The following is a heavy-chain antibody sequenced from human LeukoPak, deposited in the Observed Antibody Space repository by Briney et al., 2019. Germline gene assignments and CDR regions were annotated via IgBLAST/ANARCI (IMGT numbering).Heavy chain of an antibody. D-gene: IGHD3-22*01. V-gene: IGHV3-33*01. CDR2: IWYDGSGK. J-gene: IGHJ4*02. Sequence: PGGSLRLSCGASGFIFSSYGMHWVRQAPGKGLEWVAVIWYDGSGKQYADSVKGRFTISRDNSKNTLYLETNSLRAEDTAVYDCARSYDSSGYYFRTVEYWGQGTLVTVSS. CDR1: GFIFSSYG. CDR3: ARSYDSSGYYFRTVEY.